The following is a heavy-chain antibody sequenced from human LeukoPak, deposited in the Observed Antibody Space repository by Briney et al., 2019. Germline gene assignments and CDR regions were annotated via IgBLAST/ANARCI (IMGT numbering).Heavy chain of an antibody. CDR2: IRSKANSYAT. V-gene: IGHV3-73*01. CDR1: GFTFSGSA. CDR3: TTAIRGYVDFDY. J-gene: IGHJ4*02. D-gene: IGHD5-12*01. Sequence: GGSLRLSCAASGFTFSGSAMHWVCHASGKGLERVGRIRSKANSYATAYAASVKGRFIISRDDSKNTLYLQMNSLKTEDTAVYYCTTAIRGYVDFDYWGQGTLVTVSS.